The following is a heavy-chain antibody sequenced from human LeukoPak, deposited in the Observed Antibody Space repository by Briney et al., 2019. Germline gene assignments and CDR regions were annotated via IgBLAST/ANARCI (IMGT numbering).Heavy chain of an antibody. V-gene: IGHV3-7*01. D-gene: IGHD3-22*01. CDR3: ARVNHDSSGYYRGGFDY. CDR2: IKQDGSEK. J-gene: IGHJ4*02. Sequence: PGGSLRHSCAASGFTFSSYWMSWVRQAPGKGLEWVANIKQDGSEKYYVDSVKGRFTISRDNAKNSLYLQMNSLRAEDTAVYYCARVNHDSSGYYRGGFDYWGQGTLVTVSS. CDR1: GFTFSSYW.